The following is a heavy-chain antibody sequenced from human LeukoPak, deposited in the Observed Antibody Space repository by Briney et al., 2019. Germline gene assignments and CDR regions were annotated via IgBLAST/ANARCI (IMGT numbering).Heavy chain of an antibody. Sequence: PGRSLRLSCAASGFTFSSFWIHWVRQAPGKGLVWVSRINSDGSSTTYADSVKGRFTISRDSAQNTVYLQMNSLRAEDTAVYYCARGWDGYSYGIWGQGTLVTVSS. CDR2: INSDGSST. CDR1: GFTFSSFW. J-gene: IGHJ4*02. CDR3: ARGWDGYSYGI. D-gene: IGHD5-18*01. V-gene: IGHV3-74*01.